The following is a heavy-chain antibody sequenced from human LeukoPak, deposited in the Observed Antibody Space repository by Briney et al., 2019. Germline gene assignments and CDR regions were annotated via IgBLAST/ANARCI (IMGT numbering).Heavy chain of an antibody. Sequence: GGSLRLSCAASGFTVSSNYMGWVRQAPGKGLEWVSVIYSGGSTYYADSVKGRFTISRDNSKNTLYLQMYSLRAEDTAVYYCARHRLDYGSGSYLDYWGQGTLVTVSS. J-gene: IGHJ4*02. D-gene: IGHD3-10*01. V-gene: IGHV3-53*01. CDR2: IYSGGST. CDR1: GFTVSSNY. CDR3: ARHRLDYGSGSYLDY.